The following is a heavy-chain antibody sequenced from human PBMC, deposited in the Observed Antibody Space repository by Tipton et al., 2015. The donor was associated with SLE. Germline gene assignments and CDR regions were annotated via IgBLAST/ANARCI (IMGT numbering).Heavy chain of an antibody. CDR1: GGSISSDSYF. Sequence: TLSLTCNVSGGSISSDSYFWGWIRQPPGKGLEWIGRIYTSGTTHYNPSLKSRVTISMDTFKNHFSLQLISVTAADTAVYFCARESCNVGNCYFDYWGRGTLVTVSS. CDR3: ARESCNVGNCYFDY. D-gene: IGHD2-15*01. CDR2: IYTSGTT. V-gene: IGHV4-61*02. J-gene: IGHJ4*02.